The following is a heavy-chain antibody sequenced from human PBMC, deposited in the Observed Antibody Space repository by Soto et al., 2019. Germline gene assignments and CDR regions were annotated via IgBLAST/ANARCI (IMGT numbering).Heavy chain of an antibody. CDR1: GGSISSGGYY. Sequence: SETLSLTCTVSGGSISSGGYYWSWIRQHPGKGLEWIGYIYYSGSTYYNPSLKSRVTISVDTSKNQFSLKLSSVTAADTAVYYCARVASGYGLDYWGQGTLVTVSS. V-gene: IGHV4-31*03. CDR2: IYYSGST. CDR3: ARVASGYGLDY. D-gene: IGHD5-12*01. J-gene: IGHJ4*02.